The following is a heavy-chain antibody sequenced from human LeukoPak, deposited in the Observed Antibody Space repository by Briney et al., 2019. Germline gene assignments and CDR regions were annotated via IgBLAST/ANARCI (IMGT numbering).Heavy chain of an antibody. CDR1: RYSSASYW. J-gene: IGHJ4*02. Sequence: GESLKISCKASRYSSASYWIAWVRQMPGKGLEWMGIIYPDDSDTRYSPSFQGQVTISADKSISTAYLQWSSLKASDTAMYYCARHETAVMNYWGQGTLVTVSS. CDR3: ARHETAVMNY. CDR2: IYPDDSDT. V-gene: IGHV5-51*01. D-gene: IGHD4-17*01.